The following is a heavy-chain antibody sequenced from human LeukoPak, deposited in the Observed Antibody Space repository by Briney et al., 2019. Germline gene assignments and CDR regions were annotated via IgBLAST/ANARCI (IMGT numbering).Heavy chain of an antibody. J-gene: IGHJ4*02. CDR1: GYSFTSYW. V-gene: IGHV5-10-1*01. CDR2: IDPSDSYT. D-gene: IGHD6-13*01. CDR3: ARHREGSSWADY. Sequence: GESLRISCKGSGYSFTSYWISWVRQMPGKGLEWMGRIDPSDSYTNYSPSFEGHVTISADKSISTAYLQWSSPKASDTAMYYCARHREGSSWADYWGQGTLVTVSS.